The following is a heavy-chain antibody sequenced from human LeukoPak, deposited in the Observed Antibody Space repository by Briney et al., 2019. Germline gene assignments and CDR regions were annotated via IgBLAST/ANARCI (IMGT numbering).Heavy chain of an antibody. CDR2: INPNSGGT. CDR1: GYTFTGYY. J-gene: IGHJ6*02. CDR3: ARDLLLLNNYYYGMDV. Sequence: GASVKVSCKASGYTFTGYYMHWVRPAPGQGREWMGWINPNSGGTNYAQKFQGRVTMTRDTSTSTVYMELSSLRSEDTAVYYCARDLLLLNNYYYGMDVWGQGTTVTVSS. V-gene: IGHV1-2*02. D-gene: IGHD2-21*02.